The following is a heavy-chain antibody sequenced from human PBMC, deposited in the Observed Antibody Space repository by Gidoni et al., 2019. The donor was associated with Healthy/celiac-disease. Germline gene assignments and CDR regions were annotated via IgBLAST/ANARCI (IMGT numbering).Heavy chain of an antibody. CDR1: GFTFSSYS. J-gene: IGHJ4*02. D-gene: IGHD6-19*01. V-gene: IGHV3-21*01. CDR2: ISSSSSYI. Sequence: EVQLVESGGGLVKPGGSLRLSCAASGFTFSSYSMNWVRQPPGKGLEWVSSISSSSSYIYYADSVKGRFTISRDNAKNSLYLQMNSLRAEDTAVYYCARDGGAVAGRDGDDFDYWGQGTLVTVSS. CDR3: ARDGGAVAGRDGDDFDY.